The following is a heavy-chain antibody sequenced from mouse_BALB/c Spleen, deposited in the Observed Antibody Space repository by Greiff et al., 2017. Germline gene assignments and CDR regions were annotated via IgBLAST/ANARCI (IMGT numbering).Heavy chain of an antibody. J-gene: IGHJ2*01. CDR2: IDPANGNS. V-gene: IGHV14-3*02. Sequence: EVQLQQSGAELVKPGASVKLSCTASGFNIKDTYMYWVKQRPEQGLEWIGRIDPANGNSKYDPKFQGKATITADTSSNTDYLQLSRLTSEDTAVYYCARSYCGSTYFDYWGQGTTVTVSS. D-gene: IGHD1-1*01. CDR3: ARSYCGSTYFDY. CDR1: GFNIKDTY.